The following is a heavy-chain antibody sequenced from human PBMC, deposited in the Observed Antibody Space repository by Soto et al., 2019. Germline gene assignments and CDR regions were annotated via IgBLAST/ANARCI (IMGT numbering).Heavy chain of an antibody. D-gene: IGHD3-3*01. CDR1: GFTFSSYG. Sequence: GGSLRLSCAASGFTFSSYGMHWVRQAPGKGLEWVAVTWYDGLNKYYAESVKGRFTISRDNSKNTMYLQMNRLRAEDTAVYYCARDFANYQYGMDVWGQGTAVTVSS. J-gene: IGHJ6*02. CDR3: ARDFANYQYGMDV. V-gene: IGHV3-33*01. CDR2: TWYDGLNK.